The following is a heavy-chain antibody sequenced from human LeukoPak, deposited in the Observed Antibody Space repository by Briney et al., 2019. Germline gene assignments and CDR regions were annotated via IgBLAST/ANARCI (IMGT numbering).Heavy chain of an antibody. J-gene: IGHJ6*02. Sequence: SETLSLTCAVYDGSFSGYYWSWIRQPPGKGLEWIGEINDSGSTNYNPSLKSRVTISVDTSKNQFSLKLSSVTAADTAVYYCARGQLLWFGEFSRKHYGMDVWGQGTTVTVSS. CDR3: ARGQLLWFGEFSRKHYGMDV. CDR1: DGSFSGYY. V-gene: IGHV4-34*01. D-gene: IGHD3-10*01. CDR2: INDSGST.